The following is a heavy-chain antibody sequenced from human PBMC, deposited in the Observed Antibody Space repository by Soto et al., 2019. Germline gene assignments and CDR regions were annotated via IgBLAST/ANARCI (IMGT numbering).Heavy chain of an antibody. CDR3: ARSRIMGMTWSFDK. V-gene: IGHV5-51*01. CDR1: GYSFSNYW. J-gene: IGHJ4*02. Sequence: EVQLVQSGAEVKKPGESLKISCKGSGYSFSNYWIGWVRQMPGKGLEWMGIIYPGDSDTRYSPSFQGQVTISADKSINTAYLQWSSLKASDTARYYCARSRIMGMTWSFDKWGQGTQVAVSS. CDR2: IYPGDSDT. D-gene: IGHD1-26*01.